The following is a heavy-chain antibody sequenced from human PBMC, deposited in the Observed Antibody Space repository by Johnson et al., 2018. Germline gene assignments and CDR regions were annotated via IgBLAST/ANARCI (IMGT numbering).Heavy chain of an antibody. CDR1: GFTFDVYA. D-gene: IGHD3-3*01. Sequence: VQSGRSLRLSCVASGFTFDVYAMHWVRQVPGKGLEWVSGISWDSGNIAYAVSVKGRFTISRDNAKNSLYLQMHSLRAEDTAIYYCCSYTHTYYFYGMDVWGQGTTVTVSS. V-gene: IGHV3-9*01. CDR2: ISWDSGNI. J-gene: IGHJ6*02. CDR3: CSYTHTYYFYGMDV.